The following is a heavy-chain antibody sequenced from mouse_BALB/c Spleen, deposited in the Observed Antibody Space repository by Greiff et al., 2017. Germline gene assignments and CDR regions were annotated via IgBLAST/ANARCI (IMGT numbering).Heavy chain of an antibody. Sequence: VKDRFTISRDDSQSMLYLQMNNLKTEDTAMYYCVRQYGNYFDYWGQGTTLTVSS. D-gene: IGHD2-1*01. CDR3: VRQYGNYFDY. J-gene: IGHJ2*01. V-gene: IGHV10S3*01.